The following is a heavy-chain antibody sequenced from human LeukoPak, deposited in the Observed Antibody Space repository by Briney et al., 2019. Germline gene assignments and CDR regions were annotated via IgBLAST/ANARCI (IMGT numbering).Heavy chain of an antibody. V-gene: IGHV3-21*01. CDR3: AGDFSVSTGY. D-gene: IGHD4-17*01. CDR1: GFTFSSYA. CDR2: ISSSSYYT. Sequence: GGSLRLSCAASGFTFSSYAMNWVRQAPGKGLEWVSSISSSSYYTYYADSVKGRFTISRDNAKTSLFLQMNSLRAEDTAVYYCAGDFSVSTGYWGQGALVTVYS. J-gene: IGHJ4*02.